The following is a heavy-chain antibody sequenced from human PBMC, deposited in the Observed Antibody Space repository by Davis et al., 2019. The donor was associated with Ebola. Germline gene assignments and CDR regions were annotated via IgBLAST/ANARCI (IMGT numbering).Heavy chain of an antibody. CDR2: INHSGST. J-gene: IGHJ4*02. V-gene: IGHV4-38-2*01. CDR3: AGMTTSFDY. CDR1: GYSITSAYY. Sequence: GSLRLSCSVSGYSITSAYYWGWIRQPPGKGLEWIGEINHSGSTNYNPSLKSRVTISVDTSKNQFSLKLSSVTAADTAVYYCAGMTTSFDYWGQGTLVTVSS. D-gene: IGHD4-17*01.